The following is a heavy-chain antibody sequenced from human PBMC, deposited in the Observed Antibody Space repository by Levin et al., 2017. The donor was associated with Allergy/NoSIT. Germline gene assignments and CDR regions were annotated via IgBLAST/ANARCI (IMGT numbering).Heavy chain of an antibody. J-gene: IGHJ2*01. D-gene: IGHD6-19*01. CDR1: GFTFTNAW. Sequence: GGSLRLSCAASGFTFTNAWMSWVRQAPGKGLEWVGRIKRKTDGGTADYAAPVKDRFTISRDDSQSTLYLQMNSLKTEDTAVDYCVPEGGSGWYGYFDLWGRGTLVTVSS. V-gene: IGHV3-15*01. CDR3: VPEGGSGWYGYFDL. CDR2: IKRKTDGGTA.